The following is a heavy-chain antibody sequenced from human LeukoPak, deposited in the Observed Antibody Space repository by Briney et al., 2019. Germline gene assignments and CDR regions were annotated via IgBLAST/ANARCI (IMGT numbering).Heavy chain of an antibody. V-gene: IGHV4-59*01. Sequence: SETLSLTCTVSGGSISSYYWSWIRRPPGKGLEWIGYIYYSGSTNYNPSLKSRVTISVDTSKNQFSLKLSSVTAADTAVYHCARSLWFGELSPGGLDYWGQGTLVTVSS. D-gene: IGHD3-10*01. J-gene: IGHJ4*02. CDR2: IYYSGST. CDR3: ARSLWFGELSPGGLDY. CDR1: GGSISSYY.